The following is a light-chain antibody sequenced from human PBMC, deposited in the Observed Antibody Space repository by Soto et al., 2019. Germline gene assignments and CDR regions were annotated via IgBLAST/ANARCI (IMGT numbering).Light chain of an antibody. V-gene: IGLV2-14*01. CDR2: EVN. Sequence: QSALTQPASLSGSPGQSITISCTGTSSDIGAYDYVSWFQQHPGKAPKLMISEVNNRPSGVSNRFSGSRSGNTAYLTISGLQFEDEAKYFCFYFTTTSTHVFGTGTKVNVL. J-gene: IGLJ1*01. CDR1: SSDIGAYDY. CDR3: FYFTTTSTHV.